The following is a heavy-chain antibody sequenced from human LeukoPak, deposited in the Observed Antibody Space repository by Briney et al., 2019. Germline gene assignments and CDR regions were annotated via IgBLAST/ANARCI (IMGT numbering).Heavy chain of an antibody. D-gene: IGHD6-19*01. CDR1: DDSISNNRYF. CDR2: INYSGRT. V-gene: IGHV4-39*07. Sequence: SETLSLTCTISDDSISNNRYFWAWIRQPPGKGLEWIGSINYSGRTYYNPSLKSRLTISVDKSKNQFSLKLSSVTAADTAVYYCASASSGWYRQIAVWGQGTLVTVSS. J-gene: IGHJ4*02. CDR3: ASASSGWYRQIAV.